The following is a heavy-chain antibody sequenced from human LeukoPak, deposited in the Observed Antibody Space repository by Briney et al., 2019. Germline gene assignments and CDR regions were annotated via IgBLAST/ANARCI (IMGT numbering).Heavy chain of an antibody. J-gene: IGHJ4*02. CDR1: GGSISSGGYY. CDR3: ARGVFRVVVTHPFDY. CDR2: IYYSGST. V-gene: IGHV4-31*03. Sequence: TLSLTCTVSGGSISSGGYYWSWIRQHPGKGLEWIGYIYYSGSTYYNPSLKSRVTISVDTSKNQFSLKLSSVTAADTAVYYCARGVFRVVVTHPFDYWGQGTLVTVSS. D-gene: IGHD3-22*01.